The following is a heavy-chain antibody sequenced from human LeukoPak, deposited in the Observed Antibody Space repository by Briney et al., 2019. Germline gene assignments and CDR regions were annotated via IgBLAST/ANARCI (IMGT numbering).Heavy chain of an antibody. CDR1: GGSISSYY. J-gene: IGHJ2*01. CDR3: ARTSLAYCGGDCYYYWYFDL. D-gene: IGHD2-21*02. V-gene: IGHV4-59*12. Sequence: SETLSLTCTVSGGSISSYYWSWIRQPPGKGLEWIGYIYYSGSTNYNPSLKSRVTISVDRSRNQFSLKLSSVTAADTAVYYCARTSLAYCGGDCYYYWYFDLWGRGTLVTVSS. CDR2: IYYSGST.